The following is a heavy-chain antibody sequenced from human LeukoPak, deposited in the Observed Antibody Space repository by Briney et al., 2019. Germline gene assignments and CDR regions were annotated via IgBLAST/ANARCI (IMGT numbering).Heavy chain of an antibody. CDR3: AREIGASGAFDY. V-gene: IGHV3-21*01. CDR1: GFTFNSYA. D-gene: IGHD7-27*01. CDR2: LTPSGTDI. J-gene: IGHJ4*02. Sequence: GGSLRLSCAASGFTFNSYAMNWVRQAPGKGLEWVSSLTPSGTDIYYAASVKGRFTMSRDNAKNSLYLQMNSLRAEDTAVCYCAREIGASGAFDYWGQGTLVTVSS.